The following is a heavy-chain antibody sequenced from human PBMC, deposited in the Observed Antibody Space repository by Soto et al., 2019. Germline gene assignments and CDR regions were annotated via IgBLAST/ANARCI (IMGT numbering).Heavy chain of an antibody. CDR3: ARLQPAAGDNDLTIDY. CDR2: IDPSDSYT. Sequence: GESLKISCKGSGYSFTSYWISWVRQMPGKGLEWMGRIDPSDSYTNYSPSFQGHVTISADKSISTAYLQWSSLKASDTAMYYCARLQPAAGDNDLTIDYWGQGTLVTVSS. D-gene: IGHD6-13*01. CDR1: GYSFTSYW. J-gene: IGHJ4*02. V-gene: IGHV5-10-1*01.